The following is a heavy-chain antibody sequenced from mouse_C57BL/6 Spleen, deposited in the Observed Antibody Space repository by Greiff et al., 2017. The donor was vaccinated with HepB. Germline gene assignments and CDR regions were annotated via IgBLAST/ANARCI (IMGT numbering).Heavy chain of an antibody. CDR2: INPSNGGT. CDR1: GYTFTSYW. D-gene: IGHD2-5*01. CDR3: AREARHDSNPYAMDY. Sequence: VQLQQPGTELVKPGASVKLSCKASGYTFTSYWMHWVKQRPGQGLEWIGNINPSNGGTNYNEKFKSKATLTVDKSSSTAYMQLSSLTSEDSAVYYCAREARHDSNPYAMDYWGQGTSVTDSS. J-gene: IGHJ4*01. V-gene: IGHV1-53*01.